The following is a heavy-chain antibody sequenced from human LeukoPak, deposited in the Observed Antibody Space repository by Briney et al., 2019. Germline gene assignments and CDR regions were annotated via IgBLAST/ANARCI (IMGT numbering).Heavy chain of an antibody. V-gene: IGHV3-23*01. CDR2: ISGSGGST. CDR3: AKETYIAVAGTGDY. Sequence: PGESLRLSCAASGFTFSSYAMSWVRQAPGKGLEWVSAISGSGGSTYYADSVKGRFTISRDNSKNTLYLQMNSLRAEDTAVYYCAKETYIAVAGTGDYWGQRTLVTVSS. D-gene: IGHD6-19*01. J-gene: IGHJ4*02. CDR1: GFTFSSYA.